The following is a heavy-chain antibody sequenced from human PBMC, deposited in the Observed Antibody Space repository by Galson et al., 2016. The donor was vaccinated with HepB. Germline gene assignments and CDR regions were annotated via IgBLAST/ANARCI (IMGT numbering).Heavy chain of an antibody. J-gene: IGHJ6*02. CDR3: ARALRDDFWRGYYSGNLYYYGMDV. D-gene: IGHD3-3*01. CDR1: AFTFSNYW. Sequence: SLRLSCAASAFTFSNYWMYWVRQAPGKGLVWVSRINSDGSSASYAESVRGRFTISTDNAKNTLYLQANSLRAEDTAVYYCARALRDDFWRGYYSGNLYYYGMDVWGQGTTVTVSS. V-gene: IGHV3-74*01. CDR2: INSDGSSA.